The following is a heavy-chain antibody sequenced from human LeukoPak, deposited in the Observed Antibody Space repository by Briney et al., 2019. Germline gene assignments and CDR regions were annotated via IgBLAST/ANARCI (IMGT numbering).Heavy chain of an antibody. CDR2: INPNSGGT. V-gene: IGHV1-2*06. D-gene: IGHD3-22*01. CDR3: ARDLIFASGSNWFDP. Sequence: GASVKVSCKASGYTFTGYYMHWVRQAPGQGLESMGRINPNSGGTNYAQKFQGRVTMTRDTSISTAYMELSRLRSDDTAVYYCARDLIFASGSNWFDPWGQGTLVTVSS. J-gene: IGHJ5*02. CDR1: GYTFTGYY.